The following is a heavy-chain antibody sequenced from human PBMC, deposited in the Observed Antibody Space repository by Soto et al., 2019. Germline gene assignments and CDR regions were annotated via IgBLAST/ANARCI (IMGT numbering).Heavy chain of an antibody. CDR1: GFTFSGTA. Sequence: GGSLRLSCAASGFTFSGTAMHWVRQASGKGLEWVGRIRSKANSFATAYAASVKGRFTISRDDSKNTAYLQMNSLKTEDTAVYYCTRPTVTGDYWGQGTLVTVSS. V-gene: IGHV3-73*01. D-gene: IGHD4-17*01. CDR2: IRSKANSFAT. J-gene: IGHJ4*02. CDR3: TRPTVTGDY.